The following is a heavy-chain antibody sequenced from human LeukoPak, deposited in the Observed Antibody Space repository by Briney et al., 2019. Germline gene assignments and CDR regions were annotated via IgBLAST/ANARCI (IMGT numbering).Heavy chain of an antibody. V-gene: IGHV1-69*13. CDR2: IIPIFGTA. J-gene: IGHJ5*02. Sequence: ASVKVSCKASGGTFSSYAISWVRQAPGQGLEWMGGIIPIFGTANYAQKFQGRVTVTADESTSTAYMELSSLRSEDTAVYYCASNREQQLVLQGWFDPWGQGTLVTVSS. D-gene: IGHD6-13*01. CDR3: ASNREQQLVLQGWFDP. CDR1: GGTFSSYA.